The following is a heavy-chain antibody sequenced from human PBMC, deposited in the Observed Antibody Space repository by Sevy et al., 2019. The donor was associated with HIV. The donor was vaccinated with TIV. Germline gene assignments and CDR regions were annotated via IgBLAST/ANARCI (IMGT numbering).Heavy chain of an antibody. D-gene: IGHD6-19*01. CDR1: GFILRDYA. Sequence: GGSLRLSCVASGFILRDYALHWVRQGPGKGLEWVAVVSFDGGNKYYPYSVKGRFTVSRDNSKNTLFLQMDSLRGEDTAVYYCARGPYSSGLRFDYWGQGSLVTVSS. CDR3: ARGPYSSGLRFDY. J-gene: IGHJ4*02. CDR2: VSFDGGNK. V-gene: IGHV3-30*04.